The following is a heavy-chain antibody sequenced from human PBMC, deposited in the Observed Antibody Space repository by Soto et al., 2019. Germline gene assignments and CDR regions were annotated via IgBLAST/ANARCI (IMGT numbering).Heavy chain of an antibody. V-gene: IGHV1-18*01. Sequence: GASVKVSCKASGYIFTRYGISWVRQAPGQGLEWMGWISAYSGDTNYAQKLQDRVTMTTDTSTDTAYMELRSLRSDDTAVYYCARAGGDSSGWHFDYWGQGALVTVSS. D-gene: IGHD6-19*01. J-gene: IGHJ4*02. CDR3: ARAGGDSSGWHFDY. CDR1: GYIFTRYG. CDR2: ISAYSGDT.